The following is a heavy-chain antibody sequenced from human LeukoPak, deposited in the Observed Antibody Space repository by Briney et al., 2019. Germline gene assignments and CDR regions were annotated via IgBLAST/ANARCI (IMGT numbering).Heavy chain of an antibody. D-gene: IGHD4-23*01. CDR2: TSTYNGNT. V-gene: IGHV1-18*01. Sequence: ASVKVSCKTSGYTFTTYGISWVRQAHGPGLEWTGWTSTYNGNTDYAQKLQGRVTMTTDTSTIKAYMVLRSLRCDVAHAYCVSRDIGGPGTWFDPWGQGTLVTVSS. CDR1: GYTFTTYG. CDR3: SRDIGGPGTWFDP. J-gene: IGHJ5*02.